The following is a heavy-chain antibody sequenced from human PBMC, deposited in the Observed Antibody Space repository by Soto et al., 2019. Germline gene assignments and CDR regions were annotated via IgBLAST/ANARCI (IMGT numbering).Heavy chain of an antibody. J-gene: IGHJ3*01. CDR3: AKARSEPGDYLNGLGV. D-gene: IGHD3-16*01. CDR1: GDIVSTNTAA. V-gene: IGHV6-1*01. CDR2: TYYRSKWFN. Sequence: SQTLSLTCAISGDIVSTNTAAWNWIRQSPSRGLEWLGRTYYRSKWFNDYAESVKSRIIIKPDTSKNQFSLQLNSVTPEDTAVYYCAKARSEPGDYLNGLGVSGRGTRVTVSS.